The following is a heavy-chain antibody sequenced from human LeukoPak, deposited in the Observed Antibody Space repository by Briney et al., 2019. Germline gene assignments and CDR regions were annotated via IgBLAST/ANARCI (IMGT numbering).Heavy chain of an antibody. Sequence: ASVKVSCKASKYTFTDYYMHWVRQAPGQGLEWMGWINPNSGGTNYAQKFQGRVTMTRDTSISTAYMELSSLRSDDTAVYYCARVQALFGVVINAFDIWGQGTMVTVSS. CDR3: ARVQALFGVVINAFDI. D-gene: IGHD3-3*01. V-gene: IGHV1-2*02. J-gene: IGHJ3*02. CDR2: INPNSGGT. CDR1: KYTFTDYY.